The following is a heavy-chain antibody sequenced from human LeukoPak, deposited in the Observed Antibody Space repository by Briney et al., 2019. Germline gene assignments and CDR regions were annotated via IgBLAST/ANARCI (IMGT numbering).Heavy chain of an antibody. CDR2: IHHGGST. D-gene: IGHD2-21*02. J-gene: IGHJ4*02. Sequence: SETLSLTCAVSAYSISSGYYWGWIRQPPGKGLEWIGSIHHGGSTYYNPSLKSRITISIDRSKNRFSLKLNSVTAADSAVYYCATNVTYSFDNWGQGTLVTVSS. V-gene: IGHV4-38-2*01. CDR1: AYSISSGYY. CDR3: ATNVTYSFDN.